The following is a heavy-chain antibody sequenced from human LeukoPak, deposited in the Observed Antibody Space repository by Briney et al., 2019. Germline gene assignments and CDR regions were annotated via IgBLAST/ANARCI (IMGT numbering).Heavy chain of an antibody. D-gene: IGHD3-22*01. V-gene: IGHV3-21*01. Sequence: GGSLRLSCAASGFTVSSKFMSWVRQAPGKGLEWVSSIDSSSSYMYYADSVKGRFTISRDNAKNSLYLQMNSLRAEDTAVYYCARDLAYYYDSSYDWGQGTLVTVSS. CDR3: ARDLAYYYDSSYD. J-gene: IGHJ4*02. CDR1: GFTVSSKF. CDR2: IDSSSSYM.